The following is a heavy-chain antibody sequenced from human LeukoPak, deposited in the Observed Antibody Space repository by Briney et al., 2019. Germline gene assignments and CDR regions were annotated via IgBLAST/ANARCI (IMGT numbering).Heavy chain of an antibody. CDR1: GGSISSYY. J-gene: IGHJ4*01. Sequence: SSETLSLTCTVSGGSISSYYWSWIRQPAGKGLEWIGRMYTSGSPNYNPSLKSRVTMSIETSKSQFSLNLNSVTAADTAVYYCARGTGSLFYWGHGILVTVSS. D-gene: IGHD3-10*01. CDR3: ARGTGSLFY. V-gene: IGHV4-4*07. CDR2: MYTSGSP.